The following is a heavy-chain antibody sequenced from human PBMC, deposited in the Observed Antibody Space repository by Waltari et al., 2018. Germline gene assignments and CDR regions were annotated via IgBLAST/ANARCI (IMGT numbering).Heavy chain of an antibody. D-gene: IGHD3-3*01. V-gene: IGHV3-23*04. Sequence: EVQLVESGGGSVQSGGSLRLSCEGSGFSFSNYAMSWVRQAPGKGLRWVSSITGEGDNTYAADSVRGRFTISRDNSKNTLSLQMNSLRAEDTATYYCARVPYNDFWTGYFFFDLWGQGTLVSVSS. CDR3: ARVPYNDFWTGYFFFDL. J-gene: IGHJ4*02. CDR1: GFSFSNYA. CDR2: ITGEGDNT.